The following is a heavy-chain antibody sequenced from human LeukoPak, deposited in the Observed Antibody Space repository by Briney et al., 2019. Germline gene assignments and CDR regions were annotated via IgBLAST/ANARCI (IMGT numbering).Heavy chain of an antibody. Sequence: AGGSLRLSCAASGFTFSSYSMNWVRQAPGKGLEWVSSISSSSSYIYYADSVKSRFTISRDNSKNTVYLQINNLRAEDTAVYYCAKDGELWSNHATNGYFNFDYRGQGTQVTVSS. CDR1: GFTFSSYS. J-gene: IGHJ4*02. V-gene: IGHV3-21*04. D-gene: IGHD2-8*01. CDR2: ISSSSSYI. CDR3: AKDGELWSNHATNGYFNFDY.